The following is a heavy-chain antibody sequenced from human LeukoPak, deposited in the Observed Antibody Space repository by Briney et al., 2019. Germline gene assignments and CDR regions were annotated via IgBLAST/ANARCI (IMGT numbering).Heavy chain of an antibody. CDR3: ARVGITAATADY. J-gene: IGHJ4*02. CDR2: INPRGGST. Sequence: PSVKVSCKASGYTFTTYYMHWLRQAPGQGPEWMGIINPRGGSTDYAQKFEGRVTMTSDTSTSTVYMELNDLTSEDTAVYFCARVGITAATADYWGQGTLVTVSS. CDR1: GYTFTTYY. V-gene: IGHV1-46*01. D-gene: IGHD6-25*01.